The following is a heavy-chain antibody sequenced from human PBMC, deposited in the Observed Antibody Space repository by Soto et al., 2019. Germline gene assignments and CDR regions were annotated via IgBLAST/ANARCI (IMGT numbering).Heavy chain of an antibody. Sequence: PGGSLRLSCAASGFTFSSYGMHWVRQAPGKGLEWVAVIWYDGSNKWYADSVKGRFTISRDNSKNTLHLQMNSLRAEDTAVYYCASAIGTLRYFDYWGQGTLVTVSS. CDR1: GFTFSSYG. CDR2: IWYDGSNK. J-gene: IGHJ4*02. D-gene: IGHD3-9*01. V-gene: IGHV3-33*01. CDR3: ASAIGTLRYFDY.